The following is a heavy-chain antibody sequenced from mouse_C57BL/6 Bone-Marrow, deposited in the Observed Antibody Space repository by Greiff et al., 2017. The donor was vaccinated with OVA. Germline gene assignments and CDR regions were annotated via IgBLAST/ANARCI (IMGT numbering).Heavy chain of an antibody. J-gene: IGHJ3*01. D-gene: IGHD2-1*01. Sequence: VQLQQSGAELVRPGASVKLSCTASGFNIKDDYMHWVKQRPEQGLEWIGWIDPENGDTEYATKFQGKATLTADTSSTTAYLQLSSLTSEDTAVYYWTTGGGNYVRFAYWGKGTLVTVS. CDR3: TTGGGNYVRFAY. V-gene: IGHV14-4*01. CDR2: IDPENGDT. CDR1: GFNIKDDY.